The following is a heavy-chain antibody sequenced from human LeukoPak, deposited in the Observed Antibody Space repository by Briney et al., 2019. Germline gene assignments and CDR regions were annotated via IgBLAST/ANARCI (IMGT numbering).Heavy chain of an antibody. V-gene: IGHV4-34*01. CDR3: ARGYSDFWSGYYYAIRNNWFDP. Sequence: SETLSLTCAVYGGSFSGYSWSWIRQPPGKGLEWIGEINHSGSTNYNPSLKSRVTISVDTSKNQFSLKLSSVTAADTAVYYCARGYSDFWSGYYYAIRNNWFDPWGQGTLVTVSS. CDR1: GGSFSGYS. CDR2: INHSGST. J-gene: IGHJ5*02. D-gene: IGHD3-3*01.